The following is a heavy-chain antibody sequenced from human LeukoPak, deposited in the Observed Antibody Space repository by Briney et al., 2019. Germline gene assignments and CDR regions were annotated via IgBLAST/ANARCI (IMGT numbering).Heavy chain of an antibody. Sequence: ASVKVSCKASGYTFTSYDINWVRQATGQGPEWMGWMNPNSGNTGYAQKFQGRVTMTRNTSISTAYMELGSLRSEDTAVYYCATFSGYDHLGGYWGQGTLVTVSS. CDR2: MNPNSGNT. CDR3: ATFSGYDHLGGY. J-gene: IGHJ4*02. D-gene: IGHD5-12*01. CDR1: GYTFTSYD. V-gene: IGHV1-8*01.